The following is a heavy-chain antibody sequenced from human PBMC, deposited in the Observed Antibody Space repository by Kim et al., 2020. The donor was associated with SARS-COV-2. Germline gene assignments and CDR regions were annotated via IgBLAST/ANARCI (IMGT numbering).Heavy chain of an antibody. V-gene: IGHV3-7*04. Sequence: YVDSAKGRFTLSRDNARRSAFLQMNSLRAEDTAVYYCAGTAYSATSGYQDHWGQGTLVTVSS. CDR3: AGTAYSATSGYQDH. D-gene: IGHD3-22*01. J-gene: IGHJ4*02.